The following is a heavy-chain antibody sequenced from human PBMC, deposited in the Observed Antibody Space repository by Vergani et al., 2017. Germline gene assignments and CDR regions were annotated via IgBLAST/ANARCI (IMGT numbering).Heavy chain of an antibody. CDR3: ATGRIWLGAAYFDY. CDR2: ISSSSSTI. V-gene: IGHV3-48*02. D-gene: IGHD5-18*01. Sequence: EVQLVESGGGLVQPGGSLRLSCAASGFTFSSYSMNWVRQAPGKGLEWVSYISSSSSTIYYADSVKGRFTISRDNAKNSLYLQMNSLRDEDTAVYYCATGRIWLGAAYFDYWGQGTLVTVSS. CDR1: GFTFSSYS. J-gene: IGHJ4*02.